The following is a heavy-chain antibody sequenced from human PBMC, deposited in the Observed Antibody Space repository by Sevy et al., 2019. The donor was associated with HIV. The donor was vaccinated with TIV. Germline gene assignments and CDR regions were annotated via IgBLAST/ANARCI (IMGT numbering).Heavy chain of an antibody. Sequence: GGSLRLSCLASGFTFNNYAMSWVRQAPGKGLEWVSLISGSGGNTYYADSVKGRCSISRDNSKNTLYLQVNSLRAEDTAVYYCARAPLYYDTSVYFDYWGQGTLVTVSS. CDR2: ISGSGGNT. D-gene: IGHD3-16*01. CDR1: GFTFNNYA. V-gene: IGHV3-23*01. CDR3: ARAPLYYDTSVYFDY. J-gene: IGHJ4*02.